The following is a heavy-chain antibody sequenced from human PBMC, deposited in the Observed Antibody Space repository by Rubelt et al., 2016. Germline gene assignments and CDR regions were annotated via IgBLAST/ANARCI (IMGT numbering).Heavy chain of an antibody. Sequence: EVQLLESGGGLVQPGGSLRLSCAASGFTFSTYAMSWVRQAPGKGLEWVSSISSGGDTYYADSVKGRFTISRDNSKNTLYLTRNGLRPEDTAVYYCAKDPGMAVAGRAYLYFNLWGRGTLVTVSS. J-gene: IGHJ2*01. CDR1: GFTFSTYA. CDR2: ISSGGDT. CDR3: AKDPGMAVAGRAYLYFNL. V-gene: IGHV3-23*01. D-gene: IGHD6-19*01.